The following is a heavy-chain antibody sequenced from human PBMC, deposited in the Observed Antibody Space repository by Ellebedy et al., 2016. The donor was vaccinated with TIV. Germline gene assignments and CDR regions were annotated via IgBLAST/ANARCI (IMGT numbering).Heavy chain of an antibody. D-gene: IGHD6-13*01. CDR1: GFTFRSEW. CDR2: IKEDGSEK. J-gene: IGHJ4*02. V-gene: IGHV3-7*01. CDR3: ARDMRGTGYSNSWSFDY. Sequence: GESLKISCVASGFTFRSEWMSWVRQAPGKGLEWVANIKEDGSEKDYVDLVKGRFTISRDNSKNTLYLQMNRLRAEDTAVYYCARDMRGTGYSNSWSFDYWGQGTLVTVSS.